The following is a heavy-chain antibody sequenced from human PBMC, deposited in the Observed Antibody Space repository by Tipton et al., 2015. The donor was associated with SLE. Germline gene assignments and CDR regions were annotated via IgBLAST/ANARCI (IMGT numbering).Heavy chain of an antibody. V-gene: IGHV3-48*03. D-gene: IGHD3-3*01. CDR3: ARDVYGYWSDYNQGFDC. CDR1: GFSFSSYE. J-gene: IGHJ4*02. Sequence: QLVQSGGGVVQPGRSLRLSCAASGFSFSSYEMNWVRQAPGKGLEWVSYISGSGSTKFYADSVKGRFTISRDNTKNLVYLQMKSLRADDTAVYYCARDVYGYWSDYNQGFDCWGQGTLVTVSS. CDR2: ISGSGSTK.